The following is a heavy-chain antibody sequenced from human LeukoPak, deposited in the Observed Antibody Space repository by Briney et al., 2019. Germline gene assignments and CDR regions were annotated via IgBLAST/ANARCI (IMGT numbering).Heavy chain of an antibody. J-gene: IGHJ4*02. CDR2: INSSGGRT. D-gene: IGHD3-3*01. V-gene: IGHV3-23*01. CDR3: ARLREIPVFGVVTKSTSYFDY. CDR1: GFTFSSNA. Sequence: GGSLRLSCAASGFTFSSNAMGWVRQAPGKGLEWVSDINSSGGRTYYADSVKGRFTISRDNAKNSLYLQMNSLRAEDTAVYYCARLREIPVFGVVTKSTSYFDYWGQGTLVTVSS.